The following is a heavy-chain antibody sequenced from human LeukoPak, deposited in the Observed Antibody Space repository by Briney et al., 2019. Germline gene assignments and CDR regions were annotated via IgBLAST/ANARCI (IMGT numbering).Heavy chain of an antibody. CDR1: GGSISSSSYY. CDR2: IYYSGTI. V-gene: IGHV4-39*01. CDR3: ARRRIVATIDY. D-gene: IGHD5-12*01. J-gene: IGHJ4*02. Sequence: SETLSLTCTVSGGSISSSSYYWGWIRQPPGKGLEWIGSIYYSGTIYYNPSLKSRLTISVDTSKNQFSLKLSSVTAADTAVYYCARRRIVATIDYWGQGTLVTVSS.